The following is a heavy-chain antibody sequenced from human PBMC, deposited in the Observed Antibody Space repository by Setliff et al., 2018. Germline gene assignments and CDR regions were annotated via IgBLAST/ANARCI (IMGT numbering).Heavy chain of an antibody. Sequence: WVRQAPGKGLEWIGEISHTGSTNYNPSLKSRVTISINTSKKEFYLKLSSGTAADTAVYYCARAISGGNRTWFFDLWGRGTLVTVSS. D-gene: IGHD2-15*01. J-gene: IGHJ2*01. CDR2: ISHTGST. V-gene: IGHV4-34*01. CDR3: ARAISGGNRTWFFDL.